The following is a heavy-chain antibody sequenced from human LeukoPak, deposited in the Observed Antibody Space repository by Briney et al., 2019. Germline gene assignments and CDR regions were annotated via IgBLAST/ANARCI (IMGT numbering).Heavy chain of an antibody. CDR2: IYPFDSET. Sequence: GESLKISCRGSGYTFSNYYIAWVRQMPGKGLEWMGIIYPFDSETTYSPSFQGQVTFSVDNSISTAYMQWHTLKASDTAIFYCARPLYYCSGCSPKYWYFDLWGRGTLVTVSS. V-gene: IGHV5-51*01. CDR3: ARPLYYCSGCSPKYWYFDL. D-gene: IGHD3-3*01. CDR1: GYTFSNYY. J-gene: IGHJ2*01.